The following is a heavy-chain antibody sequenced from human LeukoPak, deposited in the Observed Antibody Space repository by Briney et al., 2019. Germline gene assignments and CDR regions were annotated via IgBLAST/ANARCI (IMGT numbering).Heavy chain of an antibody. CDR2: MNPSTGNT. D-gene: IGHD5-12*01. J-gene: IGHJ4*02. CDR3: ARSGYGELGF. V-gene: IGHV1-2*02. CDR1: GYTFTSYY. Sequence: ASVKVSCKASGYTFTSYYMHWVRQAPGQGLESMGWMNPSTGNTNYAQRFQGRVTMTRDTSINTAYLELSSLRFEDTAVYFCARSGYGELGFWGQGSLLTVSS.